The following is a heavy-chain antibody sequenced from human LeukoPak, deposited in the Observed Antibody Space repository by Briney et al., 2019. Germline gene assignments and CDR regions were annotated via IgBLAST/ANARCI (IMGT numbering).Heavy chain of an antibody. V-gene: IGHV3-30*04. CDR1: GFTFSSYA. D-gene: IGHD2-15*01. CDR2: ISYDGSNK. CDR3: AREGYCSGGSCYVYYYMDV. J-gene: IGHJ6*03. Sequence: GGSLRLSCAASGFTFSSYAMHWVRQAPGKGLEWVAVISYDGSNKYYADSVKGRFTISRDNSKSTLYLQMNSLRAEDTAVYYCAREGYCSGGSCYVYYYMDVWGKGTTVTVSS.